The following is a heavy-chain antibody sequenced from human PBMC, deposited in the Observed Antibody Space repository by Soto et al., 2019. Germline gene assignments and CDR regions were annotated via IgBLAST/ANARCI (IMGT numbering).Heavy chain of an antibody. V-gene: IGHV4-59*08. D-gene: IGHD1-26*01. CDR1: GGSISSYY. CDR2: IYYNGST. J-gene: IGHJ3*02. Sequence: PSETLSLTCTVSGGSISSYYWSWIRQPPGKGLEWIGYIYYNGSTNYNPSLKSRVTISVDTSKNQFSLRLSSVTAADTAVYYCARRYGSAFDIWGQRTMVTVSS. CDR3: ARRYGSAFDI.